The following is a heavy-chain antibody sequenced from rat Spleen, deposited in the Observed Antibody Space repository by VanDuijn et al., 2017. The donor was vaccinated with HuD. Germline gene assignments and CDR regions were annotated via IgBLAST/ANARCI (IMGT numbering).Heavy chain of an antibody. Sequence: EVQLVESGGGLVQPGRSLKLSCVASGFTFSDYYMAWVRQAPTKGLEWVATINYDGRSTFYRDSVRDRFTISRDNAKSTLYLQMNSLRSEDTATYYCARGGFFRYGGQGVMVTVSS. CDR1: GFTFSDYY. D-gene: IGHD1-6*01. CDR2: INYDGRST. V-gene: IGHV5-17*01. CDR3: ARGGFFRY. J-gene: IGHJ2*01.